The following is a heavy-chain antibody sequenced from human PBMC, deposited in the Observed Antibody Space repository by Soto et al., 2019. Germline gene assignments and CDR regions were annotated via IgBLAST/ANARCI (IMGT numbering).Heavy chain of an antibody. V-gene: IGHV4-59*01. CDR2: IHYSGTT. CDR1: GGSTRNYL. CDR3: AAGEASSRNLAPYYLDF. D-gene: IGHD6-13*01. J-gene: IGHJ4*02. Sequence: PSETLSLTCTVSGGSTRNYLWTWIRQPPGKGLEWIGYIHYSGTTSFFPSYNPSLRSRVTISEDTSKNQFSLKLLSVTPADTAVDFCAAGEASSRNLAPYYLDFWGQGTLVTVSS.